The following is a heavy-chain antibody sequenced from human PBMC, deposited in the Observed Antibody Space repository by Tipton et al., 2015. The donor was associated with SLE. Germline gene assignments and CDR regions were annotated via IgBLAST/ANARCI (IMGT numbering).Heavy chain of an antibody. Sequence: SLRLSCAASGFTVSSNYMSWVRQAPGKGLEWVSVIYSGGSIYYADSVKGRFTISRDNSKNTLYLQMNSLRAEDTAVYYCARGALWWSFDYWGQGTLVTVSS. CDR1: GFTVSSNY. CDR2: IYSGGSI. J-gene: IGHJ4*02. CDR3: ARGALWWSFDY. V-gene: IGHV3-53*01. D-gene: IGHD4/OR15-4a*01.